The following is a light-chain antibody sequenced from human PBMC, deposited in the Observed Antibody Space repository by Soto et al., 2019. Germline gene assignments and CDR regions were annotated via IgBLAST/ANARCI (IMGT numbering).Light chain of an antibody. CDR3: QQYNNWPRT. CDR2: GAS. CDR1: PSVSSD. J-gene: IGKJ1*01. Sequence: EIVWTQSPGTLSLSPGERATLSCRASPSVSSDLAWYHPKPGQAPSIPIYGASTRATGIPARFSGSGSGTEFNLTINSLQPEDFAVYDCQQYNNWPRTFGQGTKVDIK. V-gene: IGKV3-15*01.